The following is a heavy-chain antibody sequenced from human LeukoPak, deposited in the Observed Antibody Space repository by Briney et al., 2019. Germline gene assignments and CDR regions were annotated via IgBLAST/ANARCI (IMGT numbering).Heavy chain of an antibody. V-gene: IGHV4-34*01. CDR2: INHSGST. J-gene: IGHJ5*02. Sequence: SETLSLTCAVYGGSFSGYYWSWIRQPPGKGLEWIGEINHSGSTNYNPFLKSRVTISVDTSKNQFSLKLSSVTAADTAVYYCAREICSSTSCYGGLWFDPWGQGTLVTVSS. CDR1: GGSFSGYY. CDR3: AREICSSTSCYGGLWFDP. D-gene: IGHD2-2*01.